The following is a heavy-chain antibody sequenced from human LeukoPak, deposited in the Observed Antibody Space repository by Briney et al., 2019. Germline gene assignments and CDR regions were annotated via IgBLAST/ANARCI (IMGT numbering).Heavy chain of an antibody. CDR3: AKLGLGHRSSSPPPEPFDY. J-gene: IGHJ4*02. CDR1: GFTFSSYG. D-gene: IGHD6-6*01. CDR2: ISYDGSNK. Sequence: GRSLRLSCAASGFTFSSYGMHWVRQAPGKGLEWVAVISYDGSNKYYADSVKGRFTISRDNSKNTLYLQMNSLRAEDTAVYYCAKLGLGHRSSSPPPEPFDYWGQGTLVTVSS. V-gene: IGHV3-30*18.